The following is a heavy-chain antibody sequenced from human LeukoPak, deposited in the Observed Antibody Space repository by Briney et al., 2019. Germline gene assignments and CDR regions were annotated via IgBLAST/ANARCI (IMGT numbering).Heavy chain of an antibody. CDR1: GYTFTSYY. CDR2: INPSGGST. CDR3: ARAAGAHDYGDY. J-gene: IGHJ4*02. D-gene: IGHD3-10*01. Sequence: ASVKVSCKASGYTFTSYYMHWVRQAPGQGLEWMGIINPSGGSTSYAQKFQGRVTMTRDMSTSTVYMELSSLRSEDTAVYYCARAAGAHDYGDYWGQGTLVTVSS. V-gene: IGHV1-46*01.